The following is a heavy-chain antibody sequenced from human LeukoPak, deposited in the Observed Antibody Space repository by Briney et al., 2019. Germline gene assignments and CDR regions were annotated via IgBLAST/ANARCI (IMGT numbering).Heavy chain of an antibody. Sequence: PGGSLRLSCAASGFSFSGYGMHWVRQAPGKGMEWVAVIWYDGSNKYYGDSVKGRFTISRDNSKNTLYLQMNSLRAADTAVYYCARSRSPYYYYYYMDVWGEGTTVTVSS. D-gene: IGHD1-26*01. V-gene: IGHV3-33*01. CDR1: GFSFSGYG. CDR3: ARSRSPYYYYYYMDV. CDR2: IWYDGSNK. J-gene: IGHJ6*03.